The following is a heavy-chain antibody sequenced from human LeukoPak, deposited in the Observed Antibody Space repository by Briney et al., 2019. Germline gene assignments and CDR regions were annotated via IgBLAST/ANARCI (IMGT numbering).Heavy chain of an antibody. CDR1: GFTFSTYA. J-gene: IGHJ4*02. CDR2: IRFTGSYI. CDR3: TRAGPRRDGLHSDY. Sequence: GGSLRLSCAASGFTFSTYAMTWVRQAPGKGLEWVSSIRFTGSYIYYADSVKGRFTISRDDAKNLLSLQMISLRAEDTAVYYCTRAGPRRDGLHSDYWGQGTLVTVSS. D-gene: IGHD5-24*01. V-gene: IGHV3-21*01.